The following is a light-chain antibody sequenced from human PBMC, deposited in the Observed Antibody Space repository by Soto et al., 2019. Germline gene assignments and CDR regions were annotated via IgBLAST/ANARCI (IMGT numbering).Light chain of an antibody. J-gene: IGKJ1*01. Sequence: DIQMTQSPSSLSASVGDTVTITCRASQNIRSCLNWYQHKPGKDPNLLFYAASILQSGVPSRFSGSGSGTHFTLTITSLQPEACAPDYCQQSCNTPWTFGQGTEV. CDR2: AAS. V-gene: IGKV1-39*01. CDR1: QNIRSC. CDR3: QQSCNTPWT.